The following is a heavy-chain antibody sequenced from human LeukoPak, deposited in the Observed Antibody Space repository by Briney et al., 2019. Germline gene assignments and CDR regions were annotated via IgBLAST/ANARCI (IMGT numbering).Heavy chain of an antibody. CDR2: INPNSGGT. CDR3: ARFTTYYYDRKLDY. CDR1: GYTFTGYY. V-gene: IGHV1-2*02. J-gene: IGHJ4*02. D-gene: IGHD3-22*01. Sequence: ASVKVSCKASGYTFTGYYMHWVRQAPGQGLEWMGWINPNSGGTNYAQKFQGRVTMTRVTSINTAYMEVSGLTPDDTAIYYCARFTTYYYDRKLDYWGQGTLVTVSS.